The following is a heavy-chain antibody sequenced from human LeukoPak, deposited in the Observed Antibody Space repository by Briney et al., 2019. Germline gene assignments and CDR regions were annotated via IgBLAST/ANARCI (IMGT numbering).Heavy chain of an antibody. V-gene: IGHV1-46*01. D-gene: IGHD4-17*01. Sequence: GASVKVSCKASGYTFTSYYMHWVRQAPGQGLEWMGIINPSGGSTSYAQKFQGRVTITRDMSTSTVYMELSSLRSEDTAVYYCAAENVLRTPHFDYWGQGTLVTVSS. J-gene: IGHJ4*02. CDR1: GYTFTSYY. CDR3: AAENVLRTPHFDY. CDR2: INPSGGST.